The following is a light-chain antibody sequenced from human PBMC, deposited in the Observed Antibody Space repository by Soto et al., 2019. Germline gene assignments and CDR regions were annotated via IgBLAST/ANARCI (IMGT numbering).Light chain of an antibody. V-gene: IGKV3-20*01. CDR3: QQYDNSPYT. CDR2: GAS. CDR1: QSISSSY. J-gene: IGKJ2*01. Sequence: EIVLTQSPGTLSLSPGERATLSCRASQSISSSYLAWYQQKPGQAPRLLISGASSRATGIPDRFSGSGSGTDFTLTISRLEPEDCAVYYCQQYDNSPYTFGQGTKLEIK.